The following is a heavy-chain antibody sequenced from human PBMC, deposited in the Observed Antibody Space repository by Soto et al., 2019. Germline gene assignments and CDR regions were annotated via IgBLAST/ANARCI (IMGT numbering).Heavy chain of an antibody. CDR1: GFTVSSHA. CDR2: ITADGGT. J-gene: IGHJ3*02. CDR3: APHVACSGGSCQYDAFAI. Sequence: EVQALESGGGLVQPGGSLRLSCEGSGFTVSSHAMTWIRQAPGKGPEWVSTITADGGTYYADSVKGRFAMSRDTSENTLYLRMNSLGAEDTAAYYCAPHVACSGGSCQYDAFAIRGQGTMVTVSS. D-gene: IGHD2-15*01. V-gene: IGHV3-23*01.